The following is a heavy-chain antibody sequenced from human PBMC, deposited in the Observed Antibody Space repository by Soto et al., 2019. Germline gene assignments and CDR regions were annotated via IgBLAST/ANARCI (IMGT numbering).Heavy chain of an antibody. J-gene: IGHJ4*02. V-gene: IGHV1-2*02. Sequence: ASVKVSCKTSGYTFSLYFIHWVRQAPGEGLEWVGWINPDSGVTQYAQKYQGRVTMTSDTSIRTAYMDLTGLTSDDTAVYFCARYPSDSSGNYDYWGQGTLVTV. CDR1: GYTFSLYF. CDR3: ARYPSDSSGNYDY. D-gene: IGHD3-22*01. CDR2: INPDSGVT.